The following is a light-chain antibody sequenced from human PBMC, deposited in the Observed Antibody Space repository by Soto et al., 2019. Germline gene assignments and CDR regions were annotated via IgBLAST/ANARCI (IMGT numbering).Light chain of an antibody. V-gene: IGLV2-14*01. J-gene: IGLJ3*02. Sequence: QYALTQPASVTGSPGQSITISCTGTSSDIGRYDYVSWFQQHPGRAPRLLIYEVINRPSGVSTRFSGSKSGNTASLTISGLQTEDEADFYCCSFTSSKTWVFGGGTKLTVL. CDR3: CSFTSSKTWV. CDR1: SSDIGRYDY. CDR2: EVI.